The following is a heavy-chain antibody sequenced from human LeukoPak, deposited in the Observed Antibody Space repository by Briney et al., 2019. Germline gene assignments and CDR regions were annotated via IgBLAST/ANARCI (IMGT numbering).Heavy chain of an antibody. D-gene: IGHD1-26*01. J-gene: IGHJ6*03. CDR2: IIPIFGTA. V-gene: IGHV1-69*13. CDR1: GGTFSSYA. CDR3: ASLGATGYYYYYYYIDV. Sequence: SVKVSCKASGGTFSSYAISWVRQAPGQGLEWMGGIIPIFGTANYAQKFQGRVTITADESTSTAYMELSSLRSEDTVVYYCASLGATGYYYYYYYIDVWGKGTTVTVSS.